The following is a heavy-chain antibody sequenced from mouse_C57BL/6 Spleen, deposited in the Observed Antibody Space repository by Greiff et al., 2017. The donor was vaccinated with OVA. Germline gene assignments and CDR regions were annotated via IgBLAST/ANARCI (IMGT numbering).Heavy chain of an antibody. J-gene: IGHJ4*01. CDR3: ARGDWYYAMDY. CDR1: GFTFSDYG. D-gene: IGHD3-3*01. Sequence: EVNLVESGGGLVKPGGSLKLSCAASGFTFSDYGMHWVRQAPEKGLEWVAYISSGSSTIYYADTVKGRFTISRDNAKNTLFLQMTSLRSEDTAMYYCARGDWYYAMDYWGQGTSVTVSS. V-gene: IGHV5-17*01. CDR2: ISSGSSTI.